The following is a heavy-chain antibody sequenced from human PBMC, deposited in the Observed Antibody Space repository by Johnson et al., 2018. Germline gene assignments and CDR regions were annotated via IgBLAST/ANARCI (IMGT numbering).Heavy chain of an antibody. V-gene: IGHV5-51*03. Sequence: VQRVQSGAEVKKPGASLHISCKGSGYSFTNHYHASVRQMPGKGLEWMGTLYPAYSDTRYSPSFQGRVPISADTSISTAYLQWSSLKASDTARYYCARGGYCGSSSCFWDDAFDIWGQGTKVTVSS. CDR1: GYSFTNHY. J-gene: IGHJ3*02. CDR2: LYPAYSDT. CDR3: ARGGYCGSSSCFWDDAFDI. D-gene: IGHD2-2*01.